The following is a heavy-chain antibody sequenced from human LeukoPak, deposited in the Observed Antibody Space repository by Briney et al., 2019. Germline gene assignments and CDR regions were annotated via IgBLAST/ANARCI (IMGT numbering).Heavy chain of an antibody. CDR2: IIGNGGHT. CDR3: AARYCSNGVCHFY. Sequence: GGSLRLSCAASGFTFSSYAMSWVRQAPGKGLEWVSSIIGNGGHTAYADSVKGRFTISRDNSKNTLFLQMNSLRAEDTAVYYCAARYCSNGVCHFYWGQGTLVTVSS. D-gene: IGHD2-8*01. CDR1: GFTFSSYA. J-gene: IGHJ4*02. V-gene: IGHV3-23*01.